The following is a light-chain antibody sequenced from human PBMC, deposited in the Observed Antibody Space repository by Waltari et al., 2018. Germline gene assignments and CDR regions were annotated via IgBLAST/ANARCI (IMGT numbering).Light chain of an antibody. CDR2: QNN. CDR1: KLGDKY. J-gene: IGLJ2*01. CDR3: QAWDTTTAI. V-gene: IGLV3-1*01. Sequence: SYELTQPPSVSVSPGQTASITCSGDKLGDKYTCWYHQKPGQSPMLVIYQNNKRPSGIPELFSGSDSGNTATLTISDTQAVDEADYYCQAWDTTTAIFGGGTKLTVL.